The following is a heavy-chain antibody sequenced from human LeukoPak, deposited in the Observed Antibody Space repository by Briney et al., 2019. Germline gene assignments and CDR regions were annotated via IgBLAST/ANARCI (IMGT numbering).Heavy chain of an antibody. D-gene: IGHD6-19*01. V-gene: IGHV4-4*07. J-gene: IGHJ4*02. CDR2: IYTSGST. CDR1: GGSISSYY. Sequence: SQTLSLTCTVSGGSISSYYWSWIRQPAGKGLEWIGRIYTSGSTNYNPSLKSRVTMSVDTSKNQFSLKLSSVTAADTAVYYCAADVAVAGQRGFDYWGQGTLVTVSS. CDR3: AADVAVAGQRGFDY.